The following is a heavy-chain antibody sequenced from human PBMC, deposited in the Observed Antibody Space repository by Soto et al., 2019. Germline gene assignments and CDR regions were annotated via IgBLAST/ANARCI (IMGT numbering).Heavy chain of an antibody. CDR2: ISYDGSNK. CDR1: GFTFSSYG. CDR3: AKSWEQWSARH. J-gene: IGHJ1*01. D-gene: IGHD6-19*01. V-gene: IGHV3-30*18. Sequence: QVQLVESGGGVVQPGRSLRLSCAASGFTFSSYGMHWVRQAPGKGLEWVAVISYDGSNKYYADSVKGRFTISRDNSKNTLYLQMNSLRAEDTAVYYCAKSWEQWSARHWGQGTLVTVSS.